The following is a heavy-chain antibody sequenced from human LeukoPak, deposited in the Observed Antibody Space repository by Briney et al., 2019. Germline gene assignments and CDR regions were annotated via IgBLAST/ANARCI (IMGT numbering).Heavy chain of an antibody. CDR1: GGSFSGYY. D-gene: IGHD6-6*01. CDR2: INHSEST. Sequence: PSETLSLTCAVYGGSFSGYYWSWIRQPPGKGLEWIGEINHSESTNYNPSLKSRVTISVDTSKNQFSLKLSSVTAADTAVYYCARAEMGIAARPFDYWGQGTLVTVSS. J-gene: IGHJ4*02. V-gene: IGHV4-34*01. CDR3: ARAEMGIAARPFDY.